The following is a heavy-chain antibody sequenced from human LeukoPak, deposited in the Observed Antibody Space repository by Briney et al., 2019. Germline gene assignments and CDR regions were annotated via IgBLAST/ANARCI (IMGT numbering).Heavy chain of an antibody. J-gene: IGHJ4*02. D-gene: IGHD3-10*01. CDR3: AGALGGSGSFILDY. Sequence: GGSLRLSCAASGFTVSSNYMSWVRQAPGKGLEWVSVIYSGGSTYYADSVKGRFTISRDNSKNTLYLQMNSLRAEDTAVYYCAGALGGSGSFILDYWGQGTLVTVSS. V-gene: IGHV3-66*01. CDR1: GFTVSSNY. CDR2: IYSGGST.